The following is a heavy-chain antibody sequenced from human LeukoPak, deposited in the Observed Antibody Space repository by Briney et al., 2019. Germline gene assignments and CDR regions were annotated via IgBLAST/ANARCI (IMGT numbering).Heavy chain of an antibody. CDR2: INSDGSSR. CDR1: GFTFDDYG. V-gene: IGHV3-74*01. J-gene: IGHJ4*02. Sequence: GGSLRLSCAASGFTFDDYGISWVRQAPGKGLVWVSRINSDGSSRTYADSVKGRFTISRDNAKNTLSLQMNSLRTEDAAVYYCAREVCIGGSCSVFDYWGQGTLVTVSS. D-gene: IGHD2-15*01. CDR3: AREVCIGGSCSVFDY.